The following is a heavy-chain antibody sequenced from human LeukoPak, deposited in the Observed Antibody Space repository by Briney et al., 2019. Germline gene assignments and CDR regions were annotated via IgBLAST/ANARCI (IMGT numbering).Heavy chain of an antibody. Sequence: ASVKVSCKASGYTFTSYGISWVRQAPGQGLEWMGWISAYNGNTNYAQKLQGRVTMTTDTSTSTAYMELRSLRSDDTAVYYCARVRRYYDSGGHNLDYWGQGTLVTVSS. V-gene: IGHV1-18*01. CDR3: ARVRRYYDSGGHNLDY. CDR1: GYTFTSYG. D-gene: IGHD3-22*01. CDR2: ISAYNGNT. J-gene: IGHJ4*02.